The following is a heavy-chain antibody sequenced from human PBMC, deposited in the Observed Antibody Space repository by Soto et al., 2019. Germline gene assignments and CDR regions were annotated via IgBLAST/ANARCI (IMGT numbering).Heavy chain of an antibody. CDR2: IYHSGST. CDR3: ARASPTTVVTPPDHDAFDI. J-gene: IGHJ3*02. CDR1: GGSISSSNW. D-gene: IGHD4-17*01. Sequence: QVQLQESGPGLVKPSGTLSLTCAVSGGSISSSNWWSWVRQPPGKGLEWIGEIYHSGSTNYNPSLKSRVTISVDTSKNQFSLKLSSVTAADTAVYYCARASPTTVVTPPDHDAFDIWGQGTMVTVSS. V-gene: IGHV4-4*02.